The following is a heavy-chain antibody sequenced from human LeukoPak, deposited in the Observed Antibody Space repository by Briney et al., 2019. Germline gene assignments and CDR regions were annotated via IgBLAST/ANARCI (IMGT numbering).Heavy chain of an antibody. CDR3: AKAGMTRFDY. J-gene: IGHJ4*02. V-gene: IGHV3-53*01. Sequence: PGGSLRLSCAASGFTVSSNYMSWVRQAPGKGLEWVSIIYSGGSTYYADSVKGRFTISRDNSKNTLYLQMNSLRVEDTAVYYCAKAGMTRFDYWGQGIMVTVSS. CDR1: GFTVSSNY. D-gene: IGHD1-20*01. CDR2: IYSGGST.